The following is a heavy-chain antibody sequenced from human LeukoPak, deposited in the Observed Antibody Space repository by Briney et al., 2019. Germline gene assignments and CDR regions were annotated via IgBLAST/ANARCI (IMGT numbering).Heavy chain of an antibody. Sequence: ASVKVSCKVSGYTFTGYYMHWVRQAPGQGLEWMGRINPNSGGTNYAQKFQGRVTMTRDTSISTAYMELSRLRSDDTAVYYCARADLSYYDSSGYYHWGQGTLVTVSS. CDR1: GYTFTGYY. CDR3: ARADLSYYDSSGYYH. J-gene: IGHJ4*02. D-gene: IGHD3-22*01. V-gene: IGHV1-2*06. CDR2: INPNSGGT.